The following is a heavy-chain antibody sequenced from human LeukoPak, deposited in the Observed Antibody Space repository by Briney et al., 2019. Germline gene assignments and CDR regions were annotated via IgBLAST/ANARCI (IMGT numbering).Heavy chain of an antibody. CDR3: ARSPGSSSSADAFDI. Sequence: GESLKISCKGSGYSFTSYWIGWVRQMPGKGLEWMGIIYPGDSDTRYSPSFQGQVTISADKSNSTAYLQWSSLKASDTAMYYCARSPGSSSSADAFDIWGQETMVTVSS. CDR1: GYSFTSYW. J-gene: IGHJ3*02. V-gene: IGHV5-51*01. CDR2: IYPGDSDT. D-gene: IGHD6-6*01.